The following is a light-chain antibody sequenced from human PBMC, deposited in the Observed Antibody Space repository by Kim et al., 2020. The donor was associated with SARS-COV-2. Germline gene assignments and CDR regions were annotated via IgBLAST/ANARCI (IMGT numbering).Light chain of an antibody. V-gene: IGKV2-28*01. CDR1: QSLLHSNGYNY. CDR2: LGS. CDR3: MQALQTNPNT. Sequence: DIVMTQSPLSLPVTPGEPASISCRSSQSLLHSNGYNYLDWYLQKPGQSPQLLIYLGSNRASGVPDRFSGSGSGTDFTLKISRVEAEDVGVYYCMQALQTNPNTFGQGTRLEIK. J-gene: IGKJ5*01.